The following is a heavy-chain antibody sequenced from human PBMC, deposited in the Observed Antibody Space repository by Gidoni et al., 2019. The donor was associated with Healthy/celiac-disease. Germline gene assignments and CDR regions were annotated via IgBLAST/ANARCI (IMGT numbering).Heavy chain of an antibody. J-gene: IGHJ4*02. CDR2: IKSKTDGGTT. CDR1: GFTFSNAW. Sequence: EVQLVESGGGLVKPGGSLRLSCAASGFTFSNAWMSWVRQAPGKGLEWVGRIKSKTDGGTTDYAAPVKGRFTISRDDSKNTLYLQMNSLKTEDTVVYYCTTLGGEGWLRFVVGWGQGTLVTVSS. V-gene: IGHV3-15*01. D-gene: IGHD5-12*01. CDR3: TTLGGEGWLRFVVG.